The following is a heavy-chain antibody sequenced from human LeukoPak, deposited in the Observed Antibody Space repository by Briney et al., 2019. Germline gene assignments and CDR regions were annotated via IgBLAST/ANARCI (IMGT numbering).Heavy chain of an antibody. CDR1: GFTFSSHS. CDR2: ISSSSSTI. CDR3: ARVVLSMAYFDS. D-gene: IGHD2/OR15-2a*01. V-gene: IGHV3-48*01. J-gene: IGHJ4*02. Sequence: PGGSLRLSCAVSGFTFSSHSMNWVRQAPGKGLEWVSHISSSSSTIYYADSVKGRFTISRDNAKNSLYLQMSSLRAEDTAVYYCARVVLSMAYFDSWGQGTLVTVSS.